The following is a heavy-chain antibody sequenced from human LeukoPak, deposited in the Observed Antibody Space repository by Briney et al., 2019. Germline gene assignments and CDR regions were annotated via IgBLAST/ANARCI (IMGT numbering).Heavy chain of an antibody. J-gene: IGHJ4*02. CDR2: ISGSGGST. CDR3: ARRGRFGY. V-gene: IGHV3-23*01. D-gene: IGHD3-10*01. Sequence: GGSLRLSCAASDFSFITYAMSWVRQAPGKGLEWVSAISGSGGSTYYADSVKGRFTISRDNSKNTLYLQMNSLRSEDTAVYYCARRGRFGYWGQGTLVTVSS. CDR1: DFSFITYA.